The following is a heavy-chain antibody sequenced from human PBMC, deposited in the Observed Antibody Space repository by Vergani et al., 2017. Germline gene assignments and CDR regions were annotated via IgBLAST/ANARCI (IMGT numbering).Heavy chain of an antibody. V-gene: IGHV4-31*03. CDR1: GGSISSGGYY. D-gene: IGHD3-10*01. Sequence: QVQLQESGPGLVKPSQTLSLTCTVSGGSISSGGYYWSWIRQHPGKGLEWIGYIYYSGSTYYNPSLKSRVTISVDTSKNQFSLKLSSVTAADTAVYYCARAAVTMVRGAADYWGQGTLVTVSS. J-gene: IGHJ4*02. CDR3: ARAAVTMVRGAADY. CDR2: IYYSGST.